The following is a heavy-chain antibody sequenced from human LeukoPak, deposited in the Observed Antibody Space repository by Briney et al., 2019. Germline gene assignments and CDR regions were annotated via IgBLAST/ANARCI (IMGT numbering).Heavy chain of an antibody. V-gene: IGHV3-21*01. CDR2: ISGSSTYI. CDR3: ASTTGDRDY. CDR1: GFTFSSYS. Sequence: PGGSLRLSCVASGFTFSSYSMNWVRQAPGKGLEWVSYISGSSTYIYYVDSLKGRFTIYRDNAKNSLYLQMNSLRVEDTAVYYCASTTGDRDYWGQGTLVNVSS. D-gene: IGHD7-27*01. J-gene: IGHJ4*02.